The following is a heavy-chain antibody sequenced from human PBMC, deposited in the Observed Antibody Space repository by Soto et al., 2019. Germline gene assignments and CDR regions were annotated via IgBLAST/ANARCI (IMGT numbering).Heavy chain of an antibody. J-gene: IGHJ4*02. CDR2: IWYDGSNK. V-gene: IGHV3-33*01. CDR3: ARDYDFWSGYSLDY. D-gene: IGHD3-3*01. Sequence: QVQLVESGGGVVQPGRSLRLSCAASGFTFSSYGMHWVRQAPGKGLEWVAVIWYDGSNKYYADSVKGRFTISRDNSKNTLDLQMNSLRAEDTAVYYCARDYDFWSGYSLDYWGQGTLVTVSS. CDR1: GFTFSSYG.